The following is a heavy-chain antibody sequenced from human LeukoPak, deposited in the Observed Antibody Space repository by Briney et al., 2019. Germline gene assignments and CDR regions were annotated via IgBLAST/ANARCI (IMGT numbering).Heavy chain of an antibody. CDR1: GFTFSSYA. CDR2: ISYDGSNK. CDR3: ARPDIVVVVAVNLDY. Sequence: GGSLRLSCAASGFTFSSYAMDWVRQAPGKGLEWVAVISYDGSNKYYADSVKGRFTISRDNSKNTLYLQMNSLRAEDTAVYYCARPDIVVVVAVNLDYWGQGTLVTVSS. D-gene: IGHD2-15*01. J-gene: IGHJ4*02. V-gene: IGHV3-30*04.